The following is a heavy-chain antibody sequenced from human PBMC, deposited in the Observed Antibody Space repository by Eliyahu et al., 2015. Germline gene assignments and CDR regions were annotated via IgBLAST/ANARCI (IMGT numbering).Heavy chain of an antibody. Sequence: ELQLVESGGXLVKPGGXXRLSXXAXGFTFSDYTLSWVRQAPGKGLXWVSSISGSSNYIYYADSVKGRFTVSRDNTKSSLFLHLTSLRAEDTGVYYCARDPADPGITFDYWGQGVLVTVSS. CDR3: ARDPADPGITFDY. V-gene: IGHV3-21*01. J-gene: IGHJ4*02. CDR1: GFTFSDYT. D-gene: IGHD3-16*01. CDR2: ISGSSNYI.